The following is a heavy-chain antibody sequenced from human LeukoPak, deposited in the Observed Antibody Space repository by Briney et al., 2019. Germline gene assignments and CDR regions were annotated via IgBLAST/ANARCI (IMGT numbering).Heavy chain of an antibody. Sequence: GRSLRLSCAASGFTFSSYAMHWVRQAPGKGLEWVAVISYDGSNKYYADSVKGRFTISRDNSKNTLYLQMNSLRAEDTAVYYCARVLNYYDSSGYYFSYWGQGTLVTVSS. V-gene: IGHV3-30-3*01. D-gene: IGHD3-22*01. CDR1: GFTFSSYA. J-gene: IGHJ4*02. CDR2: ISYDGSNK. CDR3: ARVLNYYDSSGYYFSY.